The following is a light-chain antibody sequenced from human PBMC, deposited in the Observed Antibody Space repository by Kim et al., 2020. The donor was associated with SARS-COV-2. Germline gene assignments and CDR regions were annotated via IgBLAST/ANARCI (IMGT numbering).Light chain of an antibody. CDR1: NIGRKT. J-gene: IGLJ1*01. CDR3: QVWDGRSDKYG. V-gene: IGLV3-21*03. CDR2: DDD. Sequence: RGRTARIAGGGNNIGRKTVHWYQQKRGQAPVLVISDDDDRPSVIPERCSGSNSGNTAALTVSRVEVGDEADYYCQVWDGRSDKYGFGSGTKVTVL.